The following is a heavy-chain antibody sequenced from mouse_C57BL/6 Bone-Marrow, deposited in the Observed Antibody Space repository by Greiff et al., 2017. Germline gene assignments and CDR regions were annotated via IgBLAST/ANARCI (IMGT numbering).Heavy chain of an antibody. D-gene: IGHD2-3*01. J-gene: IGHJ1*01. CDR2: ISSGGSYT. Sequence: EVKVVESGGDLVKPGGSLKLSCAASGFTFSTYGMSWVRQTPDKRLEWVATISSGGSYTYYPDSVEGRFTISRDNAKNTLYLQMSSLKSGDTAMYYCTRRDGYNWYFDVWGAGTTVTVSS. CDR3: TRRDGYNWYFDV. CDR1: GFTFSTYG. V-gene: IGHV5-6*02.